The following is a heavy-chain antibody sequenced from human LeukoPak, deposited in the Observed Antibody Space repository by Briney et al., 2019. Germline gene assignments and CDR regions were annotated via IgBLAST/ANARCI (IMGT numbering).Heavy chain of an antibody. V-gene: IGHV3-23*01. Sequence: GGSLRLSCAASGFTFSSYAMSWVRQAPGKGLEWVSGISGSGGITYYADSVKGRFTISRDNAKNSLYLQMNSLRAEDTAVYYCARDSTPANHWGQGTLVTVSS. J-gene: IGHJ5*02. CDR2: ISGSGGIT. CDR1: GFTFSSYA. CDR3: ARDSTPANH.